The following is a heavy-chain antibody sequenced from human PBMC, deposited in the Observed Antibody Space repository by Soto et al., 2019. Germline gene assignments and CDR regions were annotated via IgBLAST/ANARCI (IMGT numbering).Heavy chain of an antibody. D-gene: IGHD7-27*01. CDR2: INQDGSVK. CDR1: RFTFSTSW. Sequence: GSRFTFSTSWMSWVRQAPGKGLEWVADINQDGSVKRCVDSVKGRFTISRDDAKNSLFLQMNALRVDDTAVYYCARDPHWGSLDYWGLGTLVTVSS. J-gene: IGHJ4*02. V-gene: IGHV3-7*01. CDR3: ARDPHWGSLDY.